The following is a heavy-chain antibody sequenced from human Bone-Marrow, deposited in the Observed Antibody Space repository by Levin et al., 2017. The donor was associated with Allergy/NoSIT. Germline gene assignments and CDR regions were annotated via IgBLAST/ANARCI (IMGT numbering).Heavy chain of an antibody. CDR1: GGSITNNPYY. CDR3: TEVFTSSCLDP. Sequence: SETLSLTCAVSGGSITNNPYYWGWIRQPPGKGLEWIGSISYSGNSYYNASLKSRVTISRDTSKNQFSLRLSSVTAAETALYYCTEVFTSSCLDPWGQGILVTVSS. CDR2: ISYSGNS. D-gene: IGHD2-15*01. V-gene: IGHV4-39*07. J-gene: IGHJ5*02.